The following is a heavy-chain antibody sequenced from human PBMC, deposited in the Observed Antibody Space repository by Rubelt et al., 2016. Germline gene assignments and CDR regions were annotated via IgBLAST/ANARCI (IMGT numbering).Heavy chain of an antibody. J-gene: IGHJ4*02. CDR1: GGSFSGYY. V-gene: IGHV4-34*01. CDR2: INHSGST. Sequence: QVQLQQWGAGLLKPSETLSLTCAVYGGSFSGYYWSWIRQPPGKGLEWIGEINHSGSTNYNPSLKIRVTISVDTSKNQCSLKLSSVTAADTAVYYCASWGYCSSTSCYTVDYWGQGTLVTVSS. CDR3: ASWGYCSSTSCYTVDY. D-gene: IGHD2-2*02.